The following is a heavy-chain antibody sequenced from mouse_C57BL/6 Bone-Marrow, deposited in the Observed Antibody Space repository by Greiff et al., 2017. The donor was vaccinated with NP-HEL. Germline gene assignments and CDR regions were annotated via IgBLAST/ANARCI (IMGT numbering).Heavy chain of an antibody. J-gene: IGHJ1*03. CDR3: ARWGYYGSSPYWYFDV. V-gene: IGHV5-4*01. Sequence: DVQLVESGGGLVKPGGSLKLSCAASGFTFSSYAMSWVRQTPEKRLEWVATISDGGSYTYYPDNVKGRFTISRDNAKNNLYLQMSHLKSEDTAMYYCARWGYYGSSPYWYFDVWGTGTTVTVSS. CDR1: GFTFSSYA. CDR2: ISDGGSYT. D-gene: IGHD1-1*01.